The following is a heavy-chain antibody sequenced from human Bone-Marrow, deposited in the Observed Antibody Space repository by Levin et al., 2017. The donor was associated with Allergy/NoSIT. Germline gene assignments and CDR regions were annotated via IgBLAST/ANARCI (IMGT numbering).Heavy chain of an antibody. V-gene: IGHV4-61*09. CDR2: IYVTGNT. J-gene: IGHJ4*02. Sequence: PSETLSLTCTVSGVSIDSGPNYWSWVRQPAGKRLEWIGHIYVTGNTNYNPSLKSRVIISADTSKNQLSLKLSSVHAADTAVYYCARVHTDQSSDYFDSWGQGSLVTVSS. D-gene: IGHD3-10*01. CDR1: GVSIDSGPNY. CDR3: ARVHTDQSSDYFDS.